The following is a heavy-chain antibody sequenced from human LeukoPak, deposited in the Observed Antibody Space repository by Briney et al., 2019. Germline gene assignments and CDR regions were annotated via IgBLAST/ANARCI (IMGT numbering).Heavy chain of an antibody. V-gene: IGHV3-21*01. CDR3: ARVGGITLALAPSPFPDYNYYYMDV. J-gene: IGHJ6*03. Sequence: GGSLRLSCTASGFTFSSYGMSWVRQAPGKGLEWVSSISSSSSYIYYTDSVKGRFTISRDNAKKSLYLQMNSLRAEDTAVYYCARVGGITLALAPSPFPDYNYYYMDVWGKGTTVTVSS. D-gene: IGHD3-10*01. CDR1: GFTFSSYG. CDR2: ISSSSSYI.